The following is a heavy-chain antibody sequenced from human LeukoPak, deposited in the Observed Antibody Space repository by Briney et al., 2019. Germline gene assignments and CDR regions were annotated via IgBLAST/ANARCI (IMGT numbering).Heavy chain of an antibody. CDR2: IYFSGST. V-gene: IGHV4-59*11. Sequence: SETLSLTCTVSGGSISSHYWSWIRQPPGEGLGWIGYIYFSGSTNYNPFLKSRVAISIDTSKNQFSLKLSSVTAADTAVYYCARGARYSDSWGQGTLVAVSS. D-gene: IGHD6-6*01. J-gene: IGHJ4*02. CDR3: ARGARYSDS. CDR1: GGSISSHY.